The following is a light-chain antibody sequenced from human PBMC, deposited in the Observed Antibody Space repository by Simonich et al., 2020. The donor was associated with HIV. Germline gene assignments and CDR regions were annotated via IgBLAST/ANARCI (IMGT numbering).Light chain of an antibody. CDR3: QQYFSTPPWT. CDR2: GAS. Sequence: DIQMTQSPSSLSASVGDRVTITCRASQGISNSLAWYQQKPGKAPKLLLYGASRLETGVPSRCSGSGSGTDYILTITSLQPEDFATYYCQQYFSTPPWTFGRGTKVEIK. J-gene: IGKJ1*01. CDR1: QGISNS. V-gene: IGKV1-NL1*01.